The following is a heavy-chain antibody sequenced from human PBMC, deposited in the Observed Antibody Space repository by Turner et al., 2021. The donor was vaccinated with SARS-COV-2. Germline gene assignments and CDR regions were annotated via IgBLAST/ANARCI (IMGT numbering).Heavy chain of an antibody. CDR1: GLTFSSYW. J-gene: IGHJ4*02. CDR2: IKQDESEK. CDR3: ATGGYSYHH. V-gene: IGHV3-7*03. Sequence: EVQVVESGGGLVQPGGSVRLSCAVSGLTFSSYWMSWVRQAPGKGLEWVANIKQDESEKNYVDSMKGRFTISRDNAKNSLYLQMNSLRAEDTAVYYCATGGYSYHHWGQGTLVTVSS. D-gene: IGHD5-18*01.